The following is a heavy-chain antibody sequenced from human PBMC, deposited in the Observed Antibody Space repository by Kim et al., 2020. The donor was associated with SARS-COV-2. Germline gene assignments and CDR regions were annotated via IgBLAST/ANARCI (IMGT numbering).Heavy chain of an antibody. J-gene: IGHJ4*02. CDR2: ISSSSSHI. D-gene: IGHD3-9*01. V-gene: IGHV3-21*01. Sequence: WGSLRLSCAASGFTFSTYSMNWVRQAPGKGLEWVSSISSSSSHIYYADSVKGRFTISRDNAKNSLSLQMNSLRAEDTAVYYCARAQPYDIWGQGTLVTVSS. CDR3: ARAQPYDI. CDR1: GFTFSTYS.